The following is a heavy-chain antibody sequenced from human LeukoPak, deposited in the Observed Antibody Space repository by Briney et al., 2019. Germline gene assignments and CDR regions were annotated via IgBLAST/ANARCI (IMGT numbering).Heavy chain of an antibody. Sequence: GGSLRLSCAASGFTVSSNYMNWVRQAPGKGLEWVSVINSAGNAYYAASVKGRFTISRDNSKNMLYLQMNSLRADDTAVYYCARSQGGTMSLRHFDLWGRGTLVAVSS. D-gene: IGHD3-22*01. J-gene: IGHJ2*01. CDR1: GFTVSSNY. CDR3: ARSQGGTMSLRHFDL. CDR2: INSAGNA. V-gene: IGHV3-53*01.